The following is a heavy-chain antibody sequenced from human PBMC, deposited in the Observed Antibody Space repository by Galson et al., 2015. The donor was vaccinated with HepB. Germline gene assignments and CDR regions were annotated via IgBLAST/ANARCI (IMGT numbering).Heavy chain of an antibody. D-gene: IGHD3-9*01. CDR3: VKEAILSGFSVGSFHV. Sequence: SLRLSCAASGFNFNYYAMHWVRQAPGRGLESISGIANDGVGTNYADSVNGRFTISRDNARTSLNLQVTSLRPEDTALYYCVKEAILSGFSVGSFHVWGQGTMVTVSS. CDR1: GFNFNYYA. V-gene: IGHV3-64D*06. CDR2: IANDGVGT. J-gene: IGHJ3*01.